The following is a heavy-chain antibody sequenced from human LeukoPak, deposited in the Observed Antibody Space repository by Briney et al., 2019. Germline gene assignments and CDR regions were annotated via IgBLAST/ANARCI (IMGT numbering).Heavy chain of an antibody. CDR3: ARDRLVVVAYSSGWNLDY. Sequence: SETLSLTCTVSGGSISSSSYYWGWIRQPPGKGLEWIGSIYYSGSTYYNPSLKSRFTISVDTSKNQFSLKLSSVTAADTAVYYCARDRLVVVAYSSGWNLDYWGQGTLVTVSS. CDR1: GGSISSSSYY. CDR2: IYYSGST. D-gene: IGHD6-19*01. V-gene: IGHV4-39*07. J-gene: IGHJ4*02.